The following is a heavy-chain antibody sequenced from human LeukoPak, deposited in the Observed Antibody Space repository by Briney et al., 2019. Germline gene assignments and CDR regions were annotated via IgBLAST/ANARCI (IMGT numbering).Heavy chain of an antibody. Sequence: GESLKISCKGSGYSFTSYWIGWVRQMPGKGLEWMGIIYPGDFDTGYSPSFQGQVTISADKSISTAYLQWSSLKASDTAMYYCARQSASSGYPRWGQGTLVTVSS. D-gene: IGHD3-22*01. J-gene: IGHJ4*02. CDR2: IYPGDFDT. CDR1: GYSFTSYW. CDR3: ARQSASSGYPR. V-gene: IGHV5-51*01.